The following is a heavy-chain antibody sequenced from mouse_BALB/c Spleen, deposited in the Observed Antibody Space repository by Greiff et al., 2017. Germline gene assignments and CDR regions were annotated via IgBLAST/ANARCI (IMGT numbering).Heavy chain of an antibody. CDR1: GFSLTSYG. V-gene: IGHV2-9*02. Sequence: VQVVESGPGLVAPSQSLSITCTVSGFSLTSYGVHWVRQPPGKGLEWLGVIWAGGSTNYNSALMSRLSISKDNSKSQVFLKMNSLQTDDTAMYYCAGSAGFAYWGQGTLVTVSA. CDR3: AGSAGFAY. J-gene: IGHJ3*01. D-gene: IGHD6-1*01. CDR2: IWAGGST.